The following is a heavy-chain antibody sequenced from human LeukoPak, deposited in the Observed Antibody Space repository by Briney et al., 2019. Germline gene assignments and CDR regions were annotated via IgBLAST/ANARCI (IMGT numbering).Heavy chain of an antibody. CDR2: IWYDGSNK. V-gene: IGHV3-33*01. CDR3: ARGTADSTGHYLTDY. J-gene: IGHJ4*02. CDR1: GFTFSRYA. D-gene: IGHD3-22*01. Sequence: GGSLTLSCAASGFTFSRYAMHWVRQAPGKGLEWVAVIWYDGSNKYFADSVKGRFAISRDNSKNTLYLQMNSLRAEDTAVYFCARGTADSTGHYLTDYWGQGTLVTVSS.